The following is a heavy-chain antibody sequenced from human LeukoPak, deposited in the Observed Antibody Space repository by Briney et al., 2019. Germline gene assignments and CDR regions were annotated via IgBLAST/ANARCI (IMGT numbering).Heavy chain of an antibody. CDR1: GFTFGNFW. Sequence: PGGSLRLSCVASGFTFGNFWMSWVRHSPGRWLEWVANIHPEGDEKYHVESVMGRFTISRDNAESSLFLQMNGLRAEDTAVYYCARGDDFSGDHWSQGTLVTVSS. CDR2: IHPEGDEK. D-gene: IGHD1-1*01. CDR3: ARGDDFSGDH. V-gene: IGHV3-7*04. J-gene: IGHJ4*02.